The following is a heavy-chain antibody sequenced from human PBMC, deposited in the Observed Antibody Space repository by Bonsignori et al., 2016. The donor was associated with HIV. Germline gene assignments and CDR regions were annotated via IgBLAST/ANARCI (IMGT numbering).Heavy chain of an antibody. CDR2: LLQWEH. V-gene: IGHV4-59*01. CDR3: ARVQPSSSWLLRHHHAFDI. Sequence: WIRQPQEGTGVDWVYLLQWEHQLQPSLKSRVTISVDTSKNQFSLKLSSVTAADTAVYYCARVQPSSSWLLRHHHAFDIWGQGTMVTVSS. D-gene: IGHD6-13*01. J-gene: IGHJ3*02.